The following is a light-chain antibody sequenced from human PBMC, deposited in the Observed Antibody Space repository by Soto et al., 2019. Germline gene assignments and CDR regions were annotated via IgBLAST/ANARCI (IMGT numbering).Light chain of an antibody. CDR2: AAS. V-gene: IGKV1-39*01. J-gene: IGKJ4*01. Sequence: DIQMTQSPSSLSAFVGDRVTITCRASQSINNYLNCYQQKPGKAPKVLISAASSLQSGVPSRFSGSGSGTDFTLTISSLQPEDFATYYWQQSYPSLTFGGGKKVEIK. CDR3: QQSYPSLT. CDR1: QSINNY.